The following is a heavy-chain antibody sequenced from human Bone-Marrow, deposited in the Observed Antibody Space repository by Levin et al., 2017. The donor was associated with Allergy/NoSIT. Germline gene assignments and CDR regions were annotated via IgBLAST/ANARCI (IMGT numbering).Heavy chain of an antibody. CDR2: ISYDGSNK. CDR3: ARDCSGGSCYPWYGMDV. J-gene: IGHJ6*02. Sequence: GGSLRLSCAASGFTFSSYAMHWVRQAPGKGLEWVAVISYDGSNKYYADSVKGRFTISRDNSKNTLYLQMNSLRAEDTAVYYCARDCSGGSCYPWYGMDVWGQGTTVTVSS. CDR1: GFTFSSYA. D-gene: IGHD2-15*01. V-gene: IGHV3-30-3*01.